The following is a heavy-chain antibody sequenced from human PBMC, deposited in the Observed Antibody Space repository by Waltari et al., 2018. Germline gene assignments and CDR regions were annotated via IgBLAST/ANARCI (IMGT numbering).Heavy chain of an antibody. Sequence: QLVQSGAEVKKPGSSVIVSCKASGGTFNSFALSWVRQAPGQGLEWMGGIIPRFNTPTYARKFQGRLTVTADESTSTAYMELNSPRSEDSALYYCATRIPSDHSGSFYYYGMDVWGQGTTVTVSS. CDR3: ATRIPSDHSGSFYYYGMDV. V-gene: IGHV1-69*13. CDR1: GGTFNSFA. J-gene: IGHJ6*02. CDR2: IIPRFNTP. D-gene: IGHD6-6*01.